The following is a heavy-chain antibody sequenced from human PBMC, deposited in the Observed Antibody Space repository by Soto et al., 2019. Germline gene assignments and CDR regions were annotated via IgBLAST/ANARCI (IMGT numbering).Heavy chain of an antibody. J-gene: IGHJ4*02. CDR2: ISGNSDSV. Sequence: GGSLRLSCAASGFIFEDYVMHWVRQAPGKGLEWVSGISGNSDSVSYADSVKGRFTISRDNAKNSLYLLMNILTADDTAFYYCAKPLAPTRVVPTTPLASGAQETLATVPS. V-gene: IGHV3-9*01. D-gene: IGHD2-15*01. CDR3: AKPLAPTRVVPTTPLAS. CDR1: GFIFEDYV.